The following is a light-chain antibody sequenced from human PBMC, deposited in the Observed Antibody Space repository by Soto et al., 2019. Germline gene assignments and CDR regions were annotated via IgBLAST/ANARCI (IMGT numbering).Light chain of an antibody. V-gene: IGKV1-27*01. Sequence: DIQMTQSPSSLSASVGDRVTISCRASQVINNYLAWYQQKPGKGPKLLIYGASTLQSGVPSRFSGSGSGTDCTLTIRSLQPEDVATYYCQKYNSAPPVTFGPGNKVDV. CDR3: QKYNSAPPVT. CDR1: QVINNY. J-gene: IGKJ3*01. CDR2: GAS.